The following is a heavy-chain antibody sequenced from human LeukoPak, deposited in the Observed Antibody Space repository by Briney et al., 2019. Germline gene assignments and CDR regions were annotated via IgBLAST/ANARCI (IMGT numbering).Heavy chain of an antibody. CDR2: INPSGGST. CDR3: ARDPEGYSDWSFFFDY. CDR1: GYTFTSYY. V-gene: IGHV1-46*01. J-gene: IGHJ4*02. D-gene: IGHD3-9*01. Sequence: EASVKVSCKASGYTFTSYYMHWVRQAPGQGLEWMGIINPSGGSTSYAQKFQGRVTITADKSTSTAYMELSSLRSEDTAVYYCARDPEGYSDWSFFFDYWGQGTLVTVSS.